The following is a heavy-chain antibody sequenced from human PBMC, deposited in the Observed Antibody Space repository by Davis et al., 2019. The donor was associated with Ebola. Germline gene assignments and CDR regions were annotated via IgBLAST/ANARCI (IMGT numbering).Heavy chain of an antibody. CDR1: GGSISSYY. J-gene: IGHJ6*03. CDR3: ARQFGELRYYYYYYYMDV. Sequence: PSETLSLTCTVSGGSISSYYWSWIRQPPGKGLEWIGYIYYSGSTNYNPSLKSRVTISVDTSKNQFSLKLSSVTAADTAVYYCARQFGELRYYYYYYYMDVWGKGTTVTVSS. CDR2: IYYSGST. V-gene: IGHV4-59*12. D-gene: IGHD1-7*01.